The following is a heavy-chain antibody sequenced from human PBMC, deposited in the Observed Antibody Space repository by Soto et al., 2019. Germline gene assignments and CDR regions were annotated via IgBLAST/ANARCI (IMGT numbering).Heavy chain of an antibody. J-gene: IGHJ4*02. CDR2: IYYSGST. CDR3: ARTAYYYGSSGYSPDYFDY. D-gene: IGHD3-22*01. CDR1: GGSISSGGYY. V-gene: IGHV4-31*03. Sequence: SETLSLTCTVSGGSISSGGYYWSWIRQHPGKGLEWIGYIYYSGSTYYNPSLKSRVTISVDTSKNQFSLKLSSVTAADTAVYYCARTAYYYGSSGYSPDYFDYWGQGTLVTVSS.